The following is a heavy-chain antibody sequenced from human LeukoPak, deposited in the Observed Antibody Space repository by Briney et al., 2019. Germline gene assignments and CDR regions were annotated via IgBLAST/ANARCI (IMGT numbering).Heavy chain of an antibody. J-gene: IGHJ6*03. Sequence: ASVKVSCKASGYTFTSYYVHWVRQAPGQGLEWMGIINPSGGSTSYAQKFQGRVTMTRDTSTSTVYMELSSLRSEDTAVYYCARDRGSDFSYYYYMDVWGKGTTVTVSS. CDR2: INPSGGST. CDR3: ARDRGSDFSYYYYMDV. D-gene: IGHD2-15*01. CDR1: GYTFTSYY. V-gene: IGHV1-46*01.